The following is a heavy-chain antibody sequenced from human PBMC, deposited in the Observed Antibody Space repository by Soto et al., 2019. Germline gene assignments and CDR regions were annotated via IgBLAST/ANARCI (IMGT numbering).Heavy chain of an antibody. Sequence: EVQLVESGGGLVQPGGSLRLSCAASGFSFSYHAMSWVRQAPGKGLEWVSLISGSAASTYYADSVKGRFTISRDNSGNRLYLQMNSLRADDTAAYYCAKYKPSWFQGMDFWGQGTTVTVSS. D-gene: IGHD6-13*01. CDR3: AKYKPSWFQGMDF. CDR1: GFSFSYHA. V-gene: IGHV3-23*04. CDR2: ISGSAAST. J-gene: IGHJ6*02.